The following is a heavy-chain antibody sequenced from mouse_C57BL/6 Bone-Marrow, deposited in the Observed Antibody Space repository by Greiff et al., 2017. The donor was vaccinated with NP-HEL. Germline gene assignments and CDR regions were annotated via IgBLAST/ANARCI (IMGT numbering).Heavy chain of an antibody. CDR2: ISSGGSYT. Sequence: EVKVVESGGDLVKPGGSLKLSCAASGFTFSSYGMSWVRQTPDKRLEWVATISSGGSYTYYPDSVKGRFTISRDNAKNTLYLQMSSLKSEDTAMYYCARHYYYGSSPYAMDYWGQGTSVTVSS. V-gene: IGHV5-6*01. J-gene: IGHJ4*01. D-gene: IGHD1-1*01. CDR3: ARHYYYGSSPYAMDY. CDR1: GFTFSSYG.